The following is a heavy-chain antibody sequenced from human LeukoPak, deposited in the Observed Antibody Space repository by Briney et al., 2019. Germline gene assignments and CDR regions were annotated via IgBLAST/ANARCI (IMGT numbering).Heavy chain of an antibody. V-gene: IGHV1-2*02. J-gene: IGHJ4*02. CDR1: GYTFTAYY. CDR3: VREDAALYYFDY. CDR2: INPNSRGT. Sequence: ASVKVSCKASGYTFTAYYLHWVRQAPGQGLEWVGWINPNSRGTNYAQKFRGRVTMTRDTSISTAYMELSRLTSDDPAVYYCVREDAALYYFDYSGQGTLVTVSS. D-gene: IGHD5-18*01.